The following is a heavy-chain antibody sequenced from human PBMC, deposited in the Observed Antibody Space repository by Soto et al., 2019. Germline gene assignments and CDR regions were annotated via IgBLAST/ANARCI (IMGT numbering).Heavy chain of an antibody. Sequence: EVQLLESGGGLVQPGGSLRLSCAASGFTFSSYAMSWVRQSPGKGLEWVSAISGSGGSTYYADSVKGRFTISRDNSKNTLYLQMNSLRAEDTAVYYCAKDKYSSSWYISHWGQGTLVTVSS. CDR3: AKDKYSSSWYISH. CDR1: GFTFSSYA. D-gene: IGHD6-13*01. V-gene: IGHV3-23*01. J-gene: IGHJ4*02. CDR2: ISGSGGST.